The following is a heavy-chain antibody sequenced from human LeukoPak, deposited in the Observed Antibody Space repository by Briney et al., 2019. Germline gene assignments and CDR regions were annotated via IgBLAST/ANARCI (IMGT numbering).Heavy chain of an antibody. Sequence: GGSLRLSCAASGFTFSSYEMNWVRQAPGKGLEWISYISSSDSTVYYADSVKGRFTISRDNAKNSLYLEMNSLRAEDTAGYYCATGYYDSSMDLWGQGTTVTVSS. CDR3: ATGYYDSSMDL. V-gene: IGHV3-48*03. D-gene: IGHD3-22*01. J-gene: IGHJ6*02. CDR1: GFTFSSYE. CDR2: ISSSDSTV.